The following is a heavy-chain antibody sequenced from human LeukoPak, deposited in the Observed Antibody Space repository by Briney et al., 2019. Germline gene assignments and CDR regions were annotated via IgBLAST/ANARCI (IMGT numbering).Heavy chain of an antibody. CDR3: ARAFEMTTGVAVVWFDP. J-gene: IGHJ5*02. Sequence: PSQTLSLTCTVSGGSISSGGYYWSWIRQHPGKGLEWIGYIYYSGSTYYNPSLKSRVTISVDTSKNQFSLKLSSVTAADTAVYYCARAFEMTTGVAVVWFDPWGQGTLVTVSS. CDR2: IYYSGST. D-gene: IGHD4-17*01. V-gene: IGHV4-31*03. CDR1: GGSISSGGYY.